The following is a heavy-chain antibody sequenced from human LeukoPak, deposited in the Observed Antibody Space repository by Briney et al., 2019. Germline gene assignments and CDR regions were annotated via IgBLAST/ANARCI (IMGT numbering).Heavy chain of an antibody. D-gene: IGHD2-15*01. CDR2: ISGSGDST. J-gene: IGHJ4*02. Sequence: GGSLRLSCAASGFTFSSYAMSWVRQAPGKGLEWVSAISGSGDSTYYADSVRGRFTISRDNSKNTLYLQMNSLRAEDTAVYYCAKDPVVVVAATFDYWGQGTLVTVSS. V-gene: IGHV3-23*01. CDR3: AKDPVVVVAATFDY. CDR1: GFTFSSYA.